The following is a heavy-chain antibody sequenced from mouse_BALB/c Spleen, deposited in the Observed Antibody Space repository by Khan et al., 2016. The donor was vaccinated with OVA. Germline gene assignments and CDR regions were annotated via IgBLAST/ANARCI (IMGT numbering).Heavy chain of an antibody. CDR2: ISSVAYSI. CDR1: GFTFIDYG. CDR3: ARGGFAY. V-gene: IGHV5-15*02. Sequence: EVELVESEGGLVQPGGSRKLSCAASGFTFIDYGMAWVRQTPGKGPEWIAFISSVAYSIYYADTVTGRFPISRENAKNTLYLEMSSLRSDDTAMYYCARGGFAYWGQGTLVTVSA. J-gene: IGHJ3*01.